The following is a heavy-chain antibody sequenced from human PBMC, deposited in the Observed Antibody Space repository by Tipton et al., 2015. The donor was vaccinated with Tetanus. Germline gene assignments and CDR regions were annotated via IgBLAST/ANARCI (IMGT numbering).Heavy chain of an antibody. CDR1: GDAFSRFA. J-gene: IGHJ1*01. CDR2: IIPDFGIA. V-gene: IGHV1-69*01. D-gene: IGHD3-16*01. CDR3: ARGCYVWGAVTRNAEYFQH. Sequence: QVQLVQSGAEVKKPGSSVTVSCKTSGDAFSRFALSWVRQAPGQGLEWMGGIIPDFGIAKYAQKFQGRIRISADESTSTVYLVLNSLRSEDTAVYFCARGCYVWGAVTRNAEYFQHCGQGALVIVSS.